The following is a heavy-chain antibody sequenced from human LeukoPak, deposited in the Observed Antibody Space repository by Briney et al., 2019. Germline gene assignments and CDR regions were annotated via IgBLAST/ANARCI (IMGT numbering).Heavy chain of an antibody. CDR3: AKNYYGSGSTLDY. D-gene: IGHD3-10*01. J-gene: IGHJ4*02. Sequence: GGSLRLSCAASGFTFSSYAMSWVRQAPGKGLEWVSAVSGSGGSTYYADSVKGRFTISRDNSKNTLYLQMNSLRAEDTAVYYCAKNYYGSGSTLDYWGQGTLVTVSS. CDR1: GFTFSSYA. CDR2: VSGSGGST. V-gene: IGHV3-23*01.